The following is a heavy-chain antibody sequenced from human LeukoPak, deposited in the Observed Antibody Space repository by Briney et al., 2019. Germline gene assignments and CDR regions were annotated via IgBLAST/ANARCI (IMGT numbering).Heavy chain of an antibody. V-gene: IGHV4-59*08. D-gene: IGHD3-10*01. Sequence: PSETLSLTCTVSGGSISSYCWSWIRQPPGKGLEWIGYICDSENTNYNPSLKSRVTISVDTSKNQFSLKLSSVTAADTAVYYCARHRMVRGLDAFDIWGQGTMVTVSS. J-gene: IGHJ3*02. CDR1: GGSISSYC. CDR2: ICDSENT. CDR3: ARHRMVRGLDAFDI.